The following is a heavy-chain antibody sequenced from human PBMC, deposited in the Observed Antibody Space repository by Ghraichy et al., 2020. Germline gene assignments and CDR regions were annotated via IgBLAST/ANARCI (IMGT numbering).Heavy chain of an antibody. Sequence: ASVKVSCKASGYTFTGYYMHWVRQAPGQGLEWMGRINPNSGGTNYAQKFQGRVTMTRDTSISTAYMELSRLRSDDTAVYYCAGESVGFGVVNYNWFDPWGQGTLVTVSS. D-gene: IGHD3-3*01. CDR1: GYTFTGYY. V-gene: IGHV1-2*06. J-gene: IGHJ5*02. CDR2: INPNSGGT. CDR3: AGESVGFGVVNYNWFDP.